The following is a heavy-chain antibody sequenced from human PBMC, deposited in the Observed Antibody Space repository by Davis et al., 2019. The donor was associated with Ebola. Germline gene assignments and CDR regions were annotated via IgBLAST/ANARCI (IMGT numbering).Heavy chain of an antibody. D-gene: IGHD3-10*01. Sequence: ASVKVSCKASGFILTNYAIHWVRQAPGQRLEWMGWVHGGNGNTKYSQRFQGRVTITTDTSASTAYMELSSLRSEDTSVYYCARDRGGDYSFDYWGQGTLVTVSS. J-gene: IGHJ4*02. CDR2: VHGGNGNT. V-gene: IGHV1-3*01. CDR3: ARDRGGDYSFDY. CDR1: GFILTNYA.